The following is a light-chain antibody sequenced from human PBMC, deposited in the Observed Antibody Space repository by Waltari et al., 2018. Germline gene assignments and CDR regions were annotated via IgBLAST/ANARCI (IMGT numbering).Light chain of an antibody. CDR2: LAS. CDR1: QSVLYSANNKNY. Sequence: DIVMTQSPDSLAVSLGERATINCKSSQSVLYSANNKNYLAWYQQKPGQPPNLLIYLASTRESVVPDRFSGSGSGTDFTLTISSLQAEDVAVYYCKQYYSTPWTFGQGTKVEIK. V-gene: IGKV4-1*01. CDR3: KQYYSTPWT. J-gene: IGKJ1*01.